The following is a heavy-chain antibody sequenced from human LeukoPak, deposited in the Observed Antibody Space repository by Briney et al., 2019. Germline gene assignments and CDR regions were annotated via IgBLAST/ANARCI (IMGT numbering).Heavy chain of an antibody. J-gene: IGHJ4*02. Sequence: GGSLRLSCAASGFTFSSYEMNWVRQAPGKGLEWVSYISSSGSTIYYADSVKGRFTISRDNSKNTLYLQMNILRAEDTAVYYCAKEPFYSIAVTTTGEDNWGQGTLVTVSS. D-gene: IGHD6-19*01. CDR2: ISSSGSTI. CDR1: GFTFSSYE. V-gene: IGHV3-48*03. CDR3: AKEPFYSIAVTTTGEDN.